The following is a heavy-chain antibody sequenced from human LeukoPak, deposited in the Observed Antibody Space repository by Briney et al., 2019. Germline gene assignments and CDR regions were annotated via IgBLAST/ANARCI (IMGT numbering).Heavy chain of an antibody. CDR1: GGSFSGYY. CDR2: INHSGST. Sequence: SETLSLTCAVYGGSFSGYYWSWIRQPPGKGLEWIGEINHSGSTNYNPSLKSRVTISVDTSKNQFSLKLSSVTAADTAVYYCAREEHGDFYWYFDLWGRGTLVTVSS. CDR3: AREEHGDFYWYFDL. V-gene: IGHV4-34*01. J-gene: IGHJ2*01. D-gene: IGHD4-17*01.